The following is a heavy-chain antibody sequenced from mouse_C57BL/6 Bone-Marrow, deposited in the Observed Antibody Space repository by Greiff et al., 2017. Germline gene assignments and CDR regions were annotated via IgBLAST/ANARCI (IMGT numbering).Heavy chain of an antibody. D-gene: IGHD2-5*01. CDR2: IDPSDSYT. CDR1: GYTFTSYW. CDR3: AKDGETHSSNYRGFFDY. Sequence: QVQLQQPGAELVRPGTSVKLSCKASGYTFTSYWMHWVKQRPGQGLEWIGVIDPSDSYTNYNQKFKGKATVTVDTSSSTAYMQLSSLTSEDSAVYYCAKDGETHSSNYRGFFDYWGQGTTLTVSS. J-gene: IGHJ2*01. V-gene: IGHV1-59*01.